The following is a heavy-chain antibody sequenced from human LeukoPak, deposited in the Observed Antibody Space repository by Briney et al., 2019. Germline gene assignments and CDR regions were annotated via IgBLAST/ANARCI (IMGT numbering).Heavy chain of an antibody. CDR2: IYYSGST. CDR1: GGSISSSSYY. D-gene: IGHD2-2*01. J-gene: IGHJ5*02. Sequence: SETLSLTCTVSGGSISSSSYYWGWIRQPPGKGLEWIGSIYYSGSTYYNPSLKSRVTISVDTSKNQFSLKLSSVTAADTAVYHCARLPCSSTSCYVGLVWFDPWGQGTLVTVSS. CDR3: ARLPCSSTSCYVGLVWFDP. V-gene: IGHV4-39*01.